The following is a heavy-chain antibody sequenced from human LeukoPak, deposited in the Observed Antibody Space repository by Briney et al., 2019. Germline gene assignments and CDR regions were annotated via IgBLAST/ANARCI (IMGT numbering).Heavy chain of an antibody. CDR2: ISGSGDST. J-gene: IGHJ4*02. D-gene: IGHD6-19*01. CDR1: GFTFSSYA. V-gene: IGHV3-23*01. Sequence: GGSLRLSCAASGFTFSSYAMSWVRQAPGKGLEWASGISGSGDSTYYADSVKGRFTISRDNSKNTLYLQMNSLRAEDTAVYYCAKDGDSSGWDYWGQGTLVTVSS. CDR3: AKDGDSSGWDY.